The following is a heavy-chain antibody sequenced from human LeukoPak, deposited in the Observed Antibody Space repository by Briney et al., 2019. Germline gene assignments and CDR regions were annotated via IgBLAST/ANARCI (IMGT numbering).Heavy chain of an antibody. J-gene: IGHJ4*02. Sequence: GRSLRLSYAASGFTFSDYGMHWVRQAPGKGLEWVAVIWYDGSNKYYADSVKGRFTISRDNSKNTLYLQMNSLRAEDTAVYYCAKALNGLVDYWGQGTLVTVSS. D-gene: IGHD6-19*01. V-gene: IGHV3-33*06. CDR1: GFTFSDYG. CDR3: AKALNGLVDY. CDR2: IWYDGSNK.